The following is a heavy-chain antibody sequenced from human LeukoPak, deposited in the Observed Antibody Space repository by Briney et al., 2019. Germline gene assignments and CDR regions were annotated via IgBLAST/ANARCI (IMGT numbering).Heavy chain of an antibody. CDR2: ISGSGGSGST. V-gene: IGHV3-23*01. CDR1: GFTFSSYS. Sequence: PGGSLRLSCAASGFTFSSYSMNWVCQAPGKGLEWVSGISGSGGSGSTYYADSVKGRFTISRDNSKNTLFLQMNSLRAEDTAVYYCAKSGLNRFDYWGQGTLVTVSS. J-gene: IGHJ4*02. D-gene: IGHD2-15*01. CDR3: AKSGLNRFDY.